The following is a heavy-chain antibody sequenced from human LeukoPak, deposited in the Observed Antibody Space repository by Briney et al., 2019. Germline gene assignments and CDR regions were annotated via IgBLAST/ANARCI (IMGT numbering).Heavy chain of an antibody. CDR2: IKQDGSEK. D-gene: IGHD3-3*01. Sequence: GGSLRLSCAASGFTFSSYWMSWVRQAPGKGREWVANIKQDGSEKYYVDSVKGRFTISRDNAKNSLYLQMNSLRAEDTAVYYCAREHYDFWSGYYDYWGQGTLVTVSS. V-gene: IGHV3-7*03. J-gene: IGHJ4*02. CDR3: AREHYDFWSGYYDY. CDR1: GFTFSSYW.